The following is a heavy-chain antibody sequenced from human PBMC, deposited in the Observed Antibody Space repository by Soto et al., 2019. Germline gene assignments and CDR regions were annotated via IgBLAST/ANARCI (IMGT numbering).Heavy chain of an antibody. Sequence: QVQLQESGPGLVKPSQTLSLTCTVSGGSISSGDYYWSWIRQPPGKGLEWIGYIYYSGSTYYNPSLKSRVTISVDTSKNQFSLKLSSVTAADTAVYYCARSDIVVVVAALFVPGAFDIWGQGTMVTVSS. V-gene: IGHV4-30-4*01. J-gene: IGHJ3*02. CDR2: IYYSGST. CDR3: ARSDIVVVVAALFVPGAFDI. CDR1: GGSISSGDYY. D-gene: IGHD2-15*01.